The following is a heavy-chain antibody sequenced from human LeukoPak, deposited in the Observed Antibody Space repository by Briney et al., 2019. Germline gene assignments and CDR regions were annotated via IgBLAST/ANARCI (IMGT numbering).Heavy chain of an antibody. D-gene: IGHD5-18*01. CDR1: GGSISSSSYY. V-gene: IGHV4-39*01. CDR2: IYYSGST. J-gene: IGHJ3*02. Sequence: PSETLSLTCTVSGGSISSSSYYWGWIRQPPGKGLEWIGSIYYSGSTYYNPSLKSRVTISVDTSKNRFSLKLSSVTAADTAVYYCASSDVDTAIVNAFDIWGQGTMVTVSS. CDR3: ASSDVDTAIVNAFDI.